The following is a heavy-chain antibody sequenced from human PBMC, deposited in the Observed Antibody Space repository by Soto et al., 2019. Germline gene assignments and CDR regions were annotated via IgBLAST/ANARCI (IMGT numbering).Heavy chain of an antibody. D-gene: IGHD3-9*01. V-gene: IGHV3-30-3*01. CDR1: GFTFSSYA. CDR3: ARVDYDILTLDY. Sequence: GGSLRLSCAASGFTFSSYALHWVRQAPGKGLEWVAVISYDGSNKYYADSVKGRFTISRDNSKKTLYLQMNSLRAEDTTVYYCARVDYDILTLDYWGQGTLVTVSS. CDR2: ISYDGSNK. J-gene: IGHJ4*02.